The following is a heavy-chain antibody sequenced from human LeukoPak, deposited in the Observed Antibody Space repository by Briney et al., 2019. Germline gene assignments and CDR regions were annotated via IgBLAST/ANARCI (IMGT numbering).Heavy chain of an antibody. CDR2: ISGSSKTT. D-gene: IGHD6-19*01. J-gene: IGHJ3*01. Sequence: PGGSLRLSCAASGFTFSDFDLNWVRQAPGKGLEWVSYISGSSKTTYYTDSVKGRSTISRDNAKNSLYLQMNSLRAEDTAVYYCARPTTSGLYSHWGQGTMVTVSS. V-gene: IGHV3-48*01. CDR1: GFTFSDFD. CDR3: ARPTTSGLYSH.